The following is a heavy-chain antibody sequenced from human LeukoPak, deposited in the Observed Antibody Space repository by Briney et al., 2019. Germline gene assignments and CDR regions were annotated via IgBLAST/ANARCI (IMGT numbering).Heavy chain of an antibody. CDR2: MNSGGSNT. CDR1: GFTFNSYW. J-gene: IGHJ4*02. Sequence: GVSLRLSCAASGFTFNSYWMLWLRQAPGQGLVGVSHMNSGGSNTDYADSVKGRFTHSRDNAKNTMYMRTDSLRVKNTAVYYCARVDFWRGRGYFDYWGQGTLVTVSS. V-gene: IGHV3-74*01. D-gene: IGHD3-3*01. CDR3: ARVDFWRGRGYFDY.